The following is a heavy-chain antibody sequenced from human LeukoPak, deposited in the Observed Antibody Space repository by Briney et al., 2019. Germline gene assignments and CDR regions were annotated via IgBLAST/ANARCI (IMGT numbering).Heavy chain of an antibody. CDR1: GFTFSSYW. CDR2: INSDGSST. CDR3: ASGGTMVRGVIFY. J-gene: IGHJ4*02. D-gene: IGHD3-10*01. Sequence: GGSLRLSCAASGFTFSSYWMHWVRQAPGKGLVWVSRINSDGSSTSYADSVKGRFTISRDNAKNALYLQMNSLRAEDTAVYYCASGGTMVRGVIFYWGQGTLVTLSS. V-gene: IGHV3-74*01.